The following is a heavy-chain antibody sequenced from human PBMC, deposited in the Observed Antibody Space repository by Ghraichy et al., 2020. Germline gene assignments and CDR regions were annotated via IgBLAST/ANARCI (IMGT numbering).Heavy chain of an antibody. J-gene: IGHJ3*02. D-gene: IGHD3-3*01. CDR3: ARAPRIYDFWSGYPQDAFDI. V-gene: IGHV3-11*01. CDR2: ISSSGSTI. Sequence: SCAASGFTFSDYYMSWIRQAPGKGLEWVSYISSSGSTIYYADSVKGRFTISRDNAKNSLYLQMNSLRAEDTAVYYCARAPRIYDFWSGYPQDAFDIWGQGTMVTVSS. CDR1: GFTFSDYY.